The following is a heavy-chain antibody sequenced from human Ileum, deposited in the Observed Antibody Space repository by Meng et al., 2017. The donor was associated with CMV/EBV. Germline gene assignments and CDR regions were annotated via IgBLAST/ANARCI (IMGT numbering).Heavy chain of an antibody. D-gene: IGHD2/OR15-2a*01. CDR3: ATGAGLGNPHYFDY. Sequence: EFTFNNAWMTWVRQAPGKGLEWVGLIKSKTDGGTTEYAAPVKGRFTISRDDSKNTMFLQMNSLKAEDTAVYHCATGAGLGNPHYFDYWGQGALVTVSS. CDR2: IKSKTDGGTT. J-gene: IGHJ4*02. CDR1: EFTFNNAW. V-gene: IGHV3-15*01.